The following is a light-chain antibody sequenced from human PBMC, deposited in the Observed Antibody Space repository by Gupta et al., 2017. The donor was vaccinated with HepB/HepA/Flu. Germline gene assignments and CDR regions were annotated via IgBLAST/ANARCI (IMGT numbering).Light chain of an antibody. V-gene: IGKV1-5*03. CDR3: QQDDTYYT. CDR2: KAS. J-gene: IGKJ2*01. CDR1: QTISGR. Sequence: DIQMTQSPSTLSASVGDRVTITCRASQTISGRLAWYQQKPGKVPKLLIYKASSLESGVPSRFSGSGSGTEFALTSSGRQPDDFATYYCQQDDTYYTFGRGTEMEIE.